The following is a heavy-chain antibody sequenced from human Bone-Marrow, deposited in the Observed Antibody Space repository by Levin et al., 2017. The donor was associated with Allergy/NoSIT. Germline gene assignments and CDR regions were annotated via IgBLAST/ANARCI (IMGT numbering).Heavy chain of an antibody. CDR1: GGSISGGGFF. D-gene: IGHD4-23*01. CDR2: IYHTGRT. Sequence: SETLSLTCTVSGGSISGGGFFWTWIRQHPDKGLEWIGYIYHTGRTYYNPSLRGRVTMSLDTSQNSFSLRLDSVTAADAANYFCARRAGGTLRDWYFDLWGRGSLVTVSS. CDR3: ARRAGGTLRDWYFDL. V-gene: IGHV4-31*03. J-gene: IGHJ2*01.